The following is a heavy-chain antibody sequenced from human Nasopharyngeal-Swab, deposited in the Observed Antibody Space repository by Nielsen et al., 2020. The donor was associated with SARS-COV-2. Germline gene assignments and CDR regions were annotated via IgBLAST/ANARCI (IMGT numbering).Heavy chain of an antibody. D-gene: IGHD3-3*01. J-gene: IGHJ6*02. CDR1: GGSLNSINYY. CDR2: IYYSGSA. V-gene: IGHV4-39*07. CDR3: ARNEFRSGYYGTAEYYGLDV. Sequence: GSLRLSCTVSGGSLNSINYYCGWIRQPPGKGLEWIGSIYYSGSAYYNPSLKSRVTISVDTSKNQFSLKLSSVTAADTAVYYCARNEFRSGYYGTAEYYGLDVWGQGTTVTVSS.